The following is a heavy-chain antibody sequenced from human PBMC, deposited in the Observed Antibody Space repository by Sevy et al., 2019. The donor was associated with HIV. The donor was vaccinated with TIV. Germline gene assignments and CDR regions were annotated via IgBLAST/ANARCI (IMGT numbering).Heavy chain of an antibody. CDR2: IRSKAYGGTT. J-gene: IGHJ6*03. CDR3: TRAGYCSSTSGYTYYYYMDV. Sequence: GGSLRLSCTASGFTFGDYAMSWVRQAPGKGLEWVGFIRSKAYGGTTEYAASVKGSFTISRDDSKGIAYLQMKSLKTEETAVYYCTRAGYCSSTSGYTYYYYMDVWGKGTTVTVSS. D-gene: IGHD2-2*02. CDR1: GFTFGDYA. V-gene: IGHV3-49*04.